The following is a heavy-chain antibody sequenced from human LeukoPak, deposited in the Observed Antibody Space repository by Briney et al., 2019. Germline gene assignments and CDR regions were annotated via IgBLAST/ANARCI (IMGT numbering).Heavy chain of an antibody. J-gene: IGHJ4*02. V-gene: IGHV3-30*18. CDR2: ISYDGSNK. CDR1: GFTFSSYG. CDR3: VKDLERSADY. Sequence: GGSLRLSCAASGFTFSSYGMHWVRQAPGKGLEWVAVISYDGSNKYYADSVKGRFTISRDNSKNTLYLQMNSLRAEDTAVYYCVKDLERSADYWGQGTLVTVSS.